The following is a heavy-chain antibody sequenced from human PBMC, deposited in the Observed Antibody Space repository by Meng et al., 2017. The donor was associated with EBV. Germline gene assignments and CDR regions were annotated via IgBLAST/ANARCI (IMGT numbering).Heavy chain of an antibody. J-gene: IGHJ4*02. CDR2: FYSVATT. CDR3: VRGYDYGDYVDY. V-gene: IGHV4-39*07. D-gene: IGHD4-17*01. Sequence: QLQLQESGPGLAKPSQTLSLICTVSGVSISTPNYFWGWIRQPPGKGLEWIGTFYSVATTFYNPSLKSRLTISVDTSKNQFSLRLSSVTAADTAIYYCVRGYDYGDYVDYWGQGTLVTVSS. CDR1: GVSISTPNYF.